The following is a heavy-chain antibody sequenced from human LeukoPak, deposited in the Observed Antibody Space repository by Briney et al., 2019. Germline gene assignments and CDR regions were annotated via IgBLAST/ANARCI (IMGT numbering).Heavy chain of an antibody. CDR1: GFTFSDSY. CDR3: ARQTYYGSGRYSIAY. D-gene: IGHD3-10*01. J-gene: IGHJ4*02. V-gene: IGHV3-11*03. Sequence: PGGSLRLSCAASGFTFSDSYMSWIRQTPGKGLEWLSYISSSSSDTNYADSVKGRFTISRDNSKNTLFLQMNSLRAEDTAVYYCARQTYYGSGRYSIAYWGQGTLVTVSS. CDR2: ISSSSSDT.